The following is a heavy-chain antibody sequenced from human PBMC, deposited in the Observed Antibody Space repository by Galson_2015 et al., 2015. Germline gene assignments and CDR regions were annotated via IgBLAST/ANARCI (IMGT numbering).Heavy chain of an antibody. CDR1: GFTFDDYG. D-gene: IGHD6-19*01. CDR3: ARGGINRTAVAGFDY. V-gene: IGHV3-20*04. CDR2: INWQGGRT. J-gene: IGHJ4*02. Sequence: SLRLSCAASGFTFDDYGMNWVRQAPGKGLEWVSGINWQGGRTGYADSVKGRFTISRDNAENSLYLQMNSLRADDTALYYCARGGINRTAVAGFDYWGQGTLVTVSS.